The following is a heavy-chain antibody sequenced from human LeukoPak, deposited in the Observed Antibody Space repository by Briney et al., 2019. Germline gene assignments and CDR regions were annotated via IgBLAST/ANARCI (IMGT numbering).Heavy chain of an antibody. Sequence: GASVKVSCKASGYTFTSYGISWVRQAPGQGLEWMGWISAYNGNTNYAQKLQGRVTMTTDTSTSTAYMELRSLRSDDTAVYYCARDVAQREYYYDSSGTEAYAFDYWGQGTLVTVSS. CDR1: GYTFTSYG. D-gene: IGHD3-22*01. CDR2: ISAYNGNT. J-gene: IGHJ4*02. CDR3: ARDVAQREYYYDSSGTEAYAFDY. V-gene: IGHV1-18*01.